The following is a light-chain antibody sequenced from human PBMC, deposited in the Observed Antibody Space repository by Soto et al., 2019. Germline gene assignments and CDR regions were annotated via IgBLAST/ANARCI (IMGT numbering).Light chain of an antibody. CDR2: EVS. Sequence: QSALTQPPSASGSPGQSVTISCTGTSSDVGGYKYVSWYQQHPGKAPKLMIYEVSKRPSGVPDRFSGSKSGNTASLTVSGLQAEDEADYYCSSYTSSSTLYVFGTGTKLTVL. CDR1: SSDVGGYKY. V-gene: IGLV2-8*01. J-gene: IGLJ1*01. CDR3: SSYTSSSTLYV.